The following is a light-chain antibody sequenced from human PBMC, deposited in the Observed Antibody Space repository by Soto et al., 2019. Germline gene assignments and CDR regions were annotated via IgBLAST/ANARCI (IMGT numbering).Light chain of an antibody. CDR1: QSVATN. CDR3: QQRSNWPPIT. Sequence: TQSPATLSVFPGERATLSCRASQSVATNLAWYQQRPGQAPRLLIYGASKRAIGLPARFSGSGSGTDFTLTISSLEPEDFAVYYCQQRSNWPPITFGQGTRLEIK. CDR2: GAS. J-gene: IGKJ5*01. V-gene: IGKV3-11*01.